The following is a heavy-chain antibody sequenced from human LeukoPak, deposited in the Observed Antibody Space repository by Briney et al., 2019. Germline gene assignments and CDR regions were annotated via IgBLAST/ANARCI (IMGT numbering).Heavy chain of an antibody. CDR1: GFTFSDYR. J-gene: IGHJ4*02. CDR2: INADVSST. Sequence: GGSLRLSCAASGFTFSDYRMHWVRQVPGKGLVWVSRINADVSSTSYADSVKGRFTISRDNAKNTLYLQMNSLRAEDTAVYYCARDRCSSTSCHYDYWGQGTLVTVSS. V-gene: IGHV3-74*01. D-gene: IGHD2-2*01. CDR3: ARDRCSSTSCHYDY.